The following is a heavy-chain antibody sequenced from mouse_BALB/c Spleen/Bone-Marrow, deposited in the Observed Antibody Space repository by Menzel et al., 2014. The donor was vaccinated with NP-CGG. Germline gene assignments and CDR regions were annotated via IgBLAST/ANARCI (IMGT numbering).Heavy chain of an antibody. V-gene: IGHV5-17*02. J-gene: IGHJ3*01. CDR1: GFTFSSIG. Sequence: EVHLVESGGGLVQPGGSRKLSCAASGFTFSSIGMHWVRQAPEKGLEWVAYISSGSSTIYYADTVKGRFTISRDNPKNTLFLQMTSLRSEDTAMYYCARGIGYDAWSVYWGQGTLVTASA. D-gene: IGHD2-2*01. CDR2: ISSGSSTI. CDR3: ARGIGYDAWSVY.